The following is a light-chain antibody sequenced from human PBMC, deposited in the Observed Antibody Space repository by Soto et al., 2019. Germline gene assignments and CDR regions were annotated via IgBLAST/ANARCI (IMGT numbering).Light chain of an antibody. CDR2: DAS. CDR3: QQYYSPPWT. CDR1: ESIGGNY. Sequence: EIVLTQSPGALSLSPGERATLSCRASESIGGNYLAWLQQRPGQSPRLLIYDASRRASAIPYSFSGSGSGTDFTLSISRLEPEDFAVYYCQQYYSPPWTLGQGTKVDTK. V-gene: IGKV3-20*01. J-gene: IGKJ1*01.